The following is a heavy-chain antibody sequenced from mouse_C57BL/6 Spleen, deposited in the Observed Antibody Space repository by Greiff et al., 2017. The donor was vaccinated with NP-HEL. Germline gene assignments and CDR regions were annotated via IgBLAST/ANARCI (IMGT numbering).Heavy chain of an antibody. CDR1: GYTFTSYW. Sequence: QVQLQQPGAELVRPGSSVKLSCKASGYTFTSYWMDWVKQRPGQGLEWIGNIYPSDSETHYNQKFKDKATLTVDKSSSTAYMQLSSLTSEDSAVYYCARGYYGSSYVLYYFDYWGQGTTLTVSS. D-gene: IGHD1-1*01. CDR3: ARGYYGSSYVLYYFDY. CDR2: IYPSDSET. V-gene: IGHV1-61*01. J-gene: IGHJ2*01.